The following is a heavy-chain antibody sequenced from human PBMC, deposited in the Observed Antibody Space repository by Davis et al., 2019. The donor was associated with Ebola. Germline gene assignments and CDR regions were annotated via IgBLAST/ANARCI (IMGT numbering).Heavy chain of an antibody. CDR2: IYYSGST. CDR3: AREPIFGSGWYPHYYGMDV. V-gene: IGHV4-59*01. J-gene: IGHJ6*02. CDR1: GGSISSYY. Sequence: MPSETLSLTCTVSGGSISSYYWSWIRQLPGKGLAWIGYIYYSGSTNYNPSLKSRVTLSVDTSKNQFSLKLSSVTAADTAVYYCAREPIFGSGWYPHYYGMDVWGQGTTVTVSS. D-gene: IGHD6-19*01.